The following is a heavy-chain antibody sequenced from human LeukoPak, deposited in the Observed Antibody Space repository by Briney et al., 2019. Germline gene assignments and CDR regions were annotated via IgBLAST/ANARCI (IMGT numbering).Heavy chain of an antibody. J-gene: IGHJ5*02. D-gene: IGHD6-13*01. CDR2: INHSGST. CDR1: GGSFSGYY. Sequence: SETLSLTCAVYGGSFSGYYWSWIRQPPGKGLEWIGEINHSGSTNYNPSLKSRVTISVDTSKNQFSLKLSSVTAADTAVYYCACHSGCSWYTYDWFDPWGQGTLVTVSS. CDR3: ACHSGCSWYTYDWFDP. V-gene: IGHV4-34*01.